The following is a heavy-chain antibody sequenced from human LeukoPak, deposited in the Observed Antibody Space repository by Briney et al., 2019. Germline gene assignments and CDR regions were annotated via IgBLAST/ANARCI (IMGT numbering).Heavy chain of an antibody. V-gene: IGHV1-18*01. CDR3: ARDVNDFWSGYYWAFDY. CDR2: ISAYNGNT. Sequence: ASVKVSCKASGYTFTSYGISWVRQAPGLGLEWMGWISAYNGNTNYAQKLQGRVTMTTDTSTSTAYMELRSLRSDDTAVYYCARDVNDFWSGYYWAFDYWGQGTLVTVSS. J-gene: IGHJ4*02. D-gene: IGHD3-3*01. CDR1: GYTFTSYG.